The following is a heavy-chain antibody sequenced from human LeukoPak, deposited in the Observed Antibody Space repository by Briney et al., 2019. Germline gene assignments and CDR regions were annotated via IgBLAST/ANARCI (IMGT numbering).Heavy chain of an antibody. J-gene: IGHJ5*02. D-gene: IGHD3-16*02. CDR2: IIPIFGTA. Sequence: SVKVSSKASGGTFSSYAISWVRQAPGQGLEWMGGIIPIFGTANYAQKFQGRVTITADESTSTAYMELSSLRSEDTAVYYCARHSISGGYDYVWGSYRDSSWGQGTLVTVSS. CDR1: GGTFSSYA. V-gene: IGHV1-69*01. CDR3: ARHSISGGYDYVWGSYRDSS.